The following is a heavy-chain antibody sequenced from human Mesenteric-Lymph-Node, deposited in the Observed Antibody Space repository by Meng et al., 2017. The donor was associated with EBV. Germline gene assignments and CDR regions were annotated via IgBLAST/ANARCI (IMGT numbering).Heavy chain of an antibody. CDR3: ARKEQQLVHYFDY. D-gene: IGHD6-13*01. CDR2: INHSGST. V-gene: IGHV4-34*01. CDR1: GGSFSGYY. Sequence: QLLPWGGGLVEPSETLSLTCAVYGGSFSGYYWSWIRQPPGKGLEWIGEINHSGSTNYNPSLKNRVTISVDTSKNQFSLKLSSVTAADTAVYYCARKEQQLVHYFDYWGQGTLVTISS. J-gene: IGHJ4*02.